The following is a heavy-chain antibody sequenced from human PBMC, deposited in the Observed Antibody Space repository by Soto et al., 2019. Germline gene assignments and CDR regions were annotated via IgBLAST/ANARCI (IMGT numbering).Heavy chain of an antibody. V-gene: IGHV3-23*01. J-gene: IGHJ4*02. D-gene: IGHD1-1*01. CDR2: ISGSGGST. Sequence: GGSLRLSCAASGFTFSSYAMSWVRQAPGKGLEWVSAISGSGGSTYYADSVKGRFTISRDNSKNTLYLQMNSLRAEDTAVYYCAKDVDWNPGHPTIFDYWGQGTLVTVSS. CDR3: AKDVDWNPGHPTIFDY. CDR1: GFTFSSYA.